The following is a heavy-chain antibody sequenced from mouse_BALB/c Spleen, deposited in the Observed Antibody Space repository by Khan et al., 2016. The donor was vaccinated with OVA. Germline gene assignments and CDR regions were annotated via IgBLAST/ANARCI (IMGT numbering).Heavy chain of an antibody. CDR3: VRSWDSYYFDY. V-gene: IGHV1-87*01. CDR1: GYIFTKFW. CDR2: IYPGNGDT. Sequence: QVQLQQSGAELARPGASVKLSCKASGYIFTKFWMQWVKQRPGQGLEWIGAIYPGNGDTRYTQRFKGKATLTADESSSTAYMQLSSLASEDSAVYYCVRSWDSYYFDYWCQGTTLTVSS. D-gene: IGHD4-1*01. J-gene: IGHJ2*01.